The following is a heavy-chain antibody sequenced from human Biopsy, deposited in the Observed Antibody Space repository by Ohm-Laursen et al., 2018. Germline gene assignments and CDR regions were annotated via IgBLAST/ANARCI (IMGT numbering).Heavy chain of an antibody. V-gene: IGHV4-61*01. CDR1: GYSIIPSGPEN. CDR3: ARDLVDHDLSTGDLGEQHYAMDV. D-gene: IGHD3-9*01. J-gene: IGHJ6*02. Sequence: GTLSLTCTLSGYSIIPSGPENWSWIRQPPGQGLQYIGFIYSGGNTNYNPSLRSRVTMSVDTSKNQFSLRLNSVTAADTAVYYCARDLVDHDLSTGDLGEQHYAMDVWGQGTTVTVSS. CDR2: IYSGGNT.